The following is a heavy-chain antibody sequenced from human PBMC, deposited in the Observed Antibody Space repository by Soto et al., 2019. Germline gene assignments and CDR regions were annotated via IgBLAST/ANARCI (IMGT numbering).Heavy chain of an antibody. CDR2: ISSSGSTI. J-gene: IGHJ5*02. CDR1: GFTFSSYE. V-gene: IGHV3-48*03. Sequence: GGSLRLSCAASGFTFSSYEMNWVRQAPGKGLEWVSYISSSGSTIYYADSVKGRFTISRDNAKNSLYLQMNSLRAEDTAVYYCASLGWTVVTLPEYWFDPWGQGTLVTVSS. D-gene: IGHD3-22*01. CDR3: ASLGWTVVTLPEYWFDP.